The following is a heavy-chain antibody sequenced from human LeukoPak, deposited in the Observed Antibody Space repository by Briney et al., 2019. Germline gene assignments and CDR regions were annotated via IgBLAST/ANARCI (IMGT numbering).Heavy chain of an antibody. CDR2: MYYTGST. D-gene: IGHD3-10*01. CDR1: GGSISSSYY. CDR3: ARHFYGSGSYFFDY. V-gene: IGHV4-39*01. Sequence: SETLSLTCTVSGGSISSSYYWGWIRQPPGQGLEWIGSMYYTGSTYYNPSLKSRVTISVDTSKNQFSLKLSSVTAADTSMYYCARHFYGSGSYFFDYWGQGTLVTVSS. J-gene: IGHJ4*02.